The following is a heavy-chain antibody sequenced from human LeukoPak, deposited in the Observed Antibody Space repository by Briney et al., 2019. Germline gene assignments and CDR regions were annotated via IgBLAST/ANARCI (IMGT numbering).Heavy chain of an antibody. D-gene: IGHD3-22*01. CDR3: ATGYDSSGYYYVPFDY. J-gene: IGHJ4*02. Sequence: SQTLSLTCTVSGGSISSGGYYWSWIRQHPGKGLVWIGYIYYSGSTYYNPSLKSRVTISVDTSKNQFSLKLSSVTAADTAVYYCATGYDSSGYYYVPFDYWGQGTLVTVSS. CDR1: GGSISSGGYY. V-gene: IGHV4-31*03. CDR2: IYYSGST.